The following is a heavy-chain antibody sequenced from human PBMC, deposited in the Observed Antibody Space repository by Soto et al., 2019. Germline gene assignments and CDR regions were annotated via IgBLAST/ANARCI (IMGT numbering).Heavy chain of an antibody. Sequence: QITLKESGPTLVIPTQTLTLTCTFSGFSLTTSGAGVGWIRQPPGKALEWLAVIYWNNNKRYSPALKSSLTITKDTSNNQGVLTMTNMDPVDSATYYCAHRLGVAATGGAFDVWGQGTMVTVSS. CDR1: GFSLTTSGAG. CDR2: IYWNNNK. CDR3: AHRLGVAATGGAFDV. D-gene: IGHD2-8*02. J-gene: IGHJ3*01. V-gene: IGHV2-5*01.